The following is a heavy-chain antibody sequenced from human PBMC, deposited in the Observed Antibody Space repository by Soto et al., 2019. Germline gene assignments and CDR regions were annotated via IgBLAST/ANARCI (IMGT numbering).Heavy chain of an antibody. J-gene: IGHJ4*02. D-gene: IGHD1-26*01. Sequence: QVQLQQWGAGLLKPSETLSLTCAVYGGSFSGYYWSWIRQPPGKGLEWIGEINHSGSTNYNPSLKSRVTISVDTSKNQFSLKLSSGTAADTAVYYCARGRGLLRWSQAEAYYFDYCGKGTLVTVSS. CDR3: ARGRGLLRWSQAEAYYFDY. CDR1: GGSFSGYY. V-gene: IGHV4-34*01. CDR2: INHSGST.